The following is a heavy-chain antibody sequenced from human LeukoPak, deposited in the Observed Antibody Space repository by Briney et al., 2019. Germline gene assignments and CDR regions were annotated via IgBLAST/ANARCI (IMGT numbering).Heavy chain of an antibody. CDR1: GFTFTSYA. V-gene: IGHV3-23*01. CDR2: ISSSGDNT. D-gene: IGHD3-3*01. J-gene: IGHJ5*02. Sequence: GGSLRLSCAASGFTFTSYAMNWVRQAPGKGLEWVSGISSSGDNTYYADSVKGRFTISRDNSKKTLYLKMNSLRAEDTAVYYCAKDRVAIFGVVTTHWFDPWGQGTLVTVSS. CDR3: AKDRVAIFGVVTTHWFDP.